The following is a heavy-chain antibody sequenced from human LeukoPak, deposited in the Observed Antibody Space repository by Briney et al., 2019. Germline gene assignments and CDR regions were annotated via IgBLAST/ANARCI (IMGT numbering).Heavy chain of an antibody. J-gene: IGHJ4*02. Sequence: GGSLRLSCAASGFTFSNYAMSWVRQAPGKGLEWVSAISFTGSGTYYADSVKGRFTISRDNSKNTLYMQMNSLRAEDTAVYYCAKAVVIVPTATPFDYWGQGTLVTVSS. V-gene: IGHV3-23*01. D-gene: IGHD2-2*01. CDR1: GFTFSNYA. CDR2: ISFTGSGT. CDR3: AKAVVIVPTATPFDY.